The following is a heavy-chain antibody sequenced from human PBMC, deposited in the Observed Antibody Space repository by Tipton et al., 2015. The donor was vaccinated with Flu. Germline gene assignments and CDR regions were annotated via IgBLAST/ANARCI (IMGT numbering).Heavy chain of an antibody. CDR3: ARSPSYSGSGIYPYYFDD. Sequence: TLSLTCTVSGGFITSGSYYWSWIRQSAGKGLEWIGRIYTTGSTNYNPSLRSRVTISGDTSKNLFSLQLNSVTAEDTAVYYCARSPSYSGSGIYPYYFDDWGQGTLVTVSS. D-gene: IGHD3-10*01. CDR2: IYTTGST. CDR1: GGFITSGSYY. J-gene: IGHJ4*02. V-gene: IGHV4-61*02.